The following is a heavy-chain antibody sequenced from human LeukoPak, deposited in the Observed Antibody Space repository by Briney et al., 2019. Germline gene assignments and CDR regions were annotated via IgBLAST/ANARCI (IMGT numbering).Heavy chain of an antibody. CDR2: IHYSGST. V-gene: IGHV4-59*01. Sequence: SETLSLTCTVSGGSISSYYWSWIRQPPGKGLEWIGYIHYSGSTNYNPSLKSRVTISVDTSKNQFSLKLSSVTAADTAVYYCARSGYSSSWFAYWGQGTLVTVSS. CDR3: ARSGYSSSWFAY. CDR1: GGSISSYY. D-gene: IGHD6-13*01. J-gene: IGHJ4*02.